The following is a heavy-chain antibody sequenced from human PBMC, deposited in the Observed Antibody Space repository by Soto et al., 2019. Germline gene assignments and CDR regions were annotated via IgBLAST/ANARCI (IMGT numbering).Heavy chain of an antibody. CDR1: GGSISSSSYY. CDR3: ASTPTTVTPFDY. CDR2: IYYSGST. Sequence: QLQLQESGPGLVKPSETLSLTCTVSGGSISSSSYYWGWIRQPPGKGLEWIGSIYYSGSTYYNPSLKSGVNISVDTSKNQFALKLSSVTAADTAVYYCASTPTTVTPFDYWGQGTLVTVSS. D-gene: IGHD4-17*01. V-gene: IGHV4-39*01. J-gene: IGHJ4*02.